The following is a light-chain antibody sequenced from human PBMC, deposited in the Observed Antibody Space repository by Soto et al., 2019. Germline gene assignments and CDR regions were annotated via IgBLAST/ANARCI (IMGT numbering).Light chain of an antibody. CDR1: SSNIGSNT. CDR3: AAWDDSLNGREV. J-gene: IGLJ2*01. CDR2: NDN. V-gene: IGLV1-44*01. Sequence: QSVLTQPPSTSGSPGQRVTISCSGSSSNIGSNTVNWYRQLPGTAPKLLIFNDNRRPSGVPDRFSGSKSGTSASLAISGLQSDDEADYYCAAWDDSLNGREVFGGGTKLTVL.